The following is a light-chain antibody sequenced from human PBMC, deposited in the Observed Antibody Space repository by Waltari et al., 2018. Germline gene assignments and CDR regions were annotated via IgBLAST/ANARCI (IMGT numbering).Light chain of an antibody. Sequence: QSVLTQPPSASGTPGQRVTLSCSGSRSNIGSNIVNWYQQLPGTAPKLLIYSNDQRPSGVPDRFSGSKSGTSAYLAISGLHSEDEAEYYCAAWDDSLLGVFGGGTKLTVL. V-gene: IGLV1-44*01. CDR3: AAWDDSLLGV. CDR2: SND. J-gene: IGLJ3*02. CDR1: RSNIGSNI.